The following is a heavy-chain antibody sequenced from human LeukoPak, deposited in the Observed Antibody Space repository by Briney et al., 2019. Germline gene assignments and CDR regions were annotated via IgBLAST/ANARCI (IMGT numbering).Heavy chain of an antibody. CDR2: IVVGSGNT. J-gene: IGHJ6*02. D-gene: IGHD2-15*01. CDR3: AAERYCSGGSCYYYYGMDV. CDR1: GFTFTSSA. V-gene: IGHV1-58*02. Sequence: SVKVSCKASGFTFTSSAMQWVRQARGQRLEWIGWIVVGSGNTNYAQKFQERVTITRDMSTGTAYMELSSLRSEDTAVYYCAAERYCSGGSCYYYYGMDVWGQGTTVTVSS.